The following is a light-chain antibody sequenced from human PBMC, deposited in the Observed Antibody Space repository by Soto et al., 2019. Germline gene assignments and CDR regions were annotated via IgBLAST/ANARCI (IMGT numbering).Light chain of an antibody. CDR3: QQYYSYPRT. V-gene: IGKV1-39*01. J-gene: IGKJ3*01. CDR2: AAS. CDR1: QSISNF. Sequence: DVQLTQSPSSLSASVGDRVTITCRANQSISNFLNWYQRKHGEAPKLLIYAASTLQSGVPSRFSGSGSGTDFTLTISCLQSEDFATYYCQQYYSYPRTFGPGTKVDIK.